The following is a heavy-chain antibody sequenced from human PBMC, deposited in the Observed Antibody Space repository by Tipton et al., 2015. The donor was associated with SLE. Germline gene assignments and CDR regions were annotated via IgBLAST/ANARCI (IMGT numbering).Heavy chain of an antibody. Sequence: GSLRLSCAASGFTFSSYGMHWVRQAPGKGLEWVAFIRYDGSNKYYADSVKGRFTISRDNSKNTLYLQMNSLRAEDTAVYYCAKDIPRGSIAAAGGGGAFDIWGQGTMVTVSS. J-gene: IGHJ3*02. V-gene: IGHV3-30*02. D-gene: IGHD6-13*01. CDR2: IRYDGSNK. CDR3: AKDIPRGSIAAAGGGGAFDI. CDR1: GFTFSSYG.